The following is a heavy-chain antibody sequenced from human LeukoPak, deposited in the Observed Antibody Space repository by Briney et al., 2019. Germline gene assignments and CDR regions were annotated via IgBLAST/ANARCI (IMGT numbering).Heavy chain of an antibody. Sequence: ASVKVSCKASGYTFTGYYMHWVRQAPGQRLEWMGWINPNSGGTNYAQKFQGRVTMTRDTSISTAYMELSRLRSDDTAVYYCARDLTAVADPDYWGQGTLVTVSS. J-gene: IGHJ4*02. D-gene: IGHD6-19*01. CDR1: GYTFTGYY. V-gene: IGHV1-2*02. CDR2: INPNSGGT. CDR3: ARDLTAVADPDY.